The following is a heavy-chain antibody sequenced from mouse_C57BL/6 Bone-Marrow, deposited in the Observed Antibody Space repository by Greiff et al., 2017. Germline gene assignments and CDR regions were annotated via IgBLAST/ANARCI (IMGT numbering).Heavy chain of an antibody. V-gene: IGHV3-6*01. D-gene: IGHD1-1*01. Sequence: EVQLVESGPGLVKPSQSLSLTCSVTGYSITSGYYWNWIRQFPGNKLEWMGYISYDGSNNYNPSLKNRISITRDTSKNQFFLKLNSVTTEDTATYCCARGAIYYYGSSYDWGQGTTLTVSS. CDR3: ARGAIYYYGSSYD. CDR2: ISYDGSN. J-gene: IGHJ2*01. CDR1: GYSITSGYY.